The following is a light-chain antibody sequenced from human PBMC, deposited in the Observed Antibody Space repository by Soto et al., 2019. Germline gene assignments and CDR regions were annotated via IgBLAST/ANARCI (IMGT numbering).Light chain of an antibody. CDR3: QQRSNWPPWT. CDR2: DAS. Sequence: IVLTQSPDTLSLSPGERATLSCRASQSVSSSYLAWYQQKPGQAPRLLIYDASNRATGIPARFSGSGSGTDFTLTISSLEPEDFAVYYCQQRSNWPPWTFGQGTQLDIK. V-gene: IGKV3D-20*02. J-gene: IGKJ1*01. CDR1: QSVSSSY.